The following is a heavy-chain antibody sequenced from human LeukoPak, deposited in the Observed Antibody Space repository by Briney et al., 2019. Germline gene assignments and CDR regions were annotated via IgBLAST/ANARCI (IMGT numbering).Heavy chain of an antibody. CDR2: IYYSGGT. V-gene: IGHV4-61*01. Sequence: SETLSLTCTVSGGSVSSGSYYWSWIRQPPGKGLEWIGYIYYSGGTNYNPSFKSRVTMSVDTSKNQFSLKLSSVTAADTAVYYCARPERGFWGQGTLVTVSS. CDR1: GGSVSSGSYY. D-gene: IGHD3-10*01. J-gene: IGHJ4*02. CDR3: ARPERGF.